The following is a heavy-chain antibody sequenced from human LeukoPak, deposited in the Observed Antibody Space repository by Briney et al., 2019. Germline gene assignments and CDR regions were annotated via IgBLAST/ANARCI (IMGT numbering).Heavy chain of an antibody. CDR3: ARDGSYARSFDY. Sequence: GGSLRLSCAASGFTVSVNYMSWVRQAPGKGLEWVSVIYSGGSTYYADSVKGRFTIPRDNSKNTVYLQMSSLRAEDTAVYYCARDGSYARSFDYWGQGTLVTV. J-gene: IGHJ4*02. CDR2: IYSGGST. CDR1: GFTVSVNY. V-gene: IGHV3-53*01. D-gene: IGHD2-2*01.